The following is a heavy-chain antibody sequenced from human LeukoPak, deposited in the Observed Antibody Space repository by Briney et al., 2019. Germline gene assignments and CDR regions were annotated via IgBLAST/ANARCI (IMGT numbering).Heavy chain of an antibody. CDR1: GFTVSSNY. D-gene: IGHD3-10*01. Sequence: PGGSLRLSCAASGFTVSSNYMSWVRQAPGKGLEWVSVIYSGGSTYYADSVKGRFTISRDNSKNTLYLQMNSLRAEDTAVYYCARDNMGSGRRLDYWGQGTLVTVSS. J-gene: IGHJ4*02. V-gene: IGHV3-66*01. CDR2: IYSGGST. CDR3: ARDNMGSGRRLDY.